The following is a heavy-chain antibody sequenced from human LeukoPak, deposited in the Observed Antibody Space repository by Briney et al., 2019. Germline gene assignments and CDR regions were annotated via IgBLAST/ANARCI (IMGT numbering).Heavy chain of an antibody. CDR1: GYTFTSYG. Sequence: ASVRVSCKASGYTFTSYGITWVRQAPGQGLEWMGWISAYNGNTDYAQKLQGRVTMTTDTSTSTAYMELRSLRSDDTAVYYCAGGQFGPPSFDYWGQGTLVTASA. D-gene: IGHD3-10*01. CDR3: AGGQFGPPSFDY. V-gene: IGHV1-18*01. CDR2: ISAYNGNT. J-gene: IGHJ4*02.